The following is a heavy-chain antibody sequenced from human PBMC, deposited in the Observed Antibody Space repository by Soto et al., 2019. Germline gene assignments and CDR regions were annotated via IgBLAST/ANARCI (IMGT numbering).Heavy chain of an antibody. CDR3: ASERSAQYFDF. J-gene: IGHJ4*02. CDR2: IIPTFGTP. D-gene: IGHD1-26*01. CDR1: GGTFSSHG. V-gene: IGHV1-69*06. Sequence: QVQLVESGTGVQRRGSSVKVSCQASGGTFSSHGMAWARQAPGQGLEWMGGIIPTFGTPTYAPKFQGRVTITADKSTNTAYMELSSLRSEDTGVYYCASERSAQYFDFWGQGTLITVSS.